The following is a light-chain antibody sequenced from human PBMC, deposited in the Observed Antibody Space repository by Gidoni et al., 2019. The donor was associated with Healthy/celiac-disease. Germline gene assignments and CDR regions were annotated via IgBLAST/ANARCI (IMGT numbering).Light chain of an antibody. CDR3: QQRSNWPPGVT. Sequence: EIVLTQSPATLSLSPGERATLSCRASQSVSSYLAWYQQKPCQAPRLLIYDASNRATGIPARFSGSGSGTDFTLTISSLEPEDFAVYYCQQRSNWPPGVTFXPXTKVDIK. J-gene: IGKJ3*01. CDR2: DAS. CDR1: QSVSSY. V-gene: IGKV3-11*01.